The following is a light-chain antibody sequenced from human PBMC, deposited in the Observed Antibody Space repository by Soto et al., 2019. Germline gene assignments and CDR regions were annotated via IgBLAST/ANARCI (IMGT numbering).Light chain of an antibody. CDR3: QQFSSYPLT. J-gene: IGKJ4*01. CDR2: GAS. Sequence: EIVLTQSPGTLSLSPGERATLSCRASQSVSNNYLAWYQQKPGQAPRLLIYGASTRATGIPARFSGSGSGTDFTLTISRLEPEDFAVYYCQQFSSYPLTFGGGIKVDIK. CDR1: QSVSNNY. V-gene: IGKV3-20*01.